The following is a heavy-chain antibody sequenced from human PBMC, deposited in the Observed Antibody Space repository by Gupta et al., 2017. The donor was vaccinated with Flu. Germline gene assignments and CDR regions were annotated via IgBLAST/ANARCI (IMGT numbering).Heavy chain of an antibody. J-gene: IGHJ5*02. V-gene: IGHV1-8*01. D-gene: IGHD2-2*01. Sequence: TGQGVEWMGWMNPSSGNTGFAQKFQGRVTRTRNTSRSTADMGVSNLRSEDTGVYYGARIFWSPASCYGGGFGAWGQGTLVTVSS. CDR3: ARIFWSPASCYGGGFGA. CDR2: MNPSSGNT.